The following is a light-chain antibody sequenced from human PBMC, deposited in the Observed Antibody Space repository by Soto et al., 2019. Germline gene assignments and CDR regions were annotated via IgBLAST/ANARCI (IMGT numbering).Light chain of an antibody. V-gene: IGKV3-20*01. CDR3: QQYGSSGT. CDR1: QSFRGL. CDR2: DAY. Sequence: EIVMTQSPFTLSVSPGERATLSCRASQSFRGLLAWYQQKPGQAPRLLIYDAYNRATGIPPRFSGSGSGTDFTLTISRLEPEDFAVYYCQQYGSSGTFGQGTKVDIK. J-gene: IGKJ1*01.